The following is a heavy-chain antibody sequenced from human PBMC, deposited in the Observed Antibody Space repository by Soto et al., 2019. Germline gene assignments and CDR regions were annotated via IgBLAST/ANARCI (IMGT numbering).Heavy chain of an antibody. CDR1: GFTFSSYA. Sequence: LRLSCAASGFTFSSYAMHWVRQAPGKGLEWVSVISYDGSNKYYADSVKGQVTISADKSISTAYLQWSSLKASDTAMYYCARSTYYYDSSGYLYQGGLPTVDYWGQGTLVTVSS. V-gene: IGHV3-30-3*01. D-gene: IGHD3-22*01. CDR2: ISYDGSNK. J-gene: IGHJ4*02. CDR3: ARSTYYYDSSGYLYQGGLPTVDY.